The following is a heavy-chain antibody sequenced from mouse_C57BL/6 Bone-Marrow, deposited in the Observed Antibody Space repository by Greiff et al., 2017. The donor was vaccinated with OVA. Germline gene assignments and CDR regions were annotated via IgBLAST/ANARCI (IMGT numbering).Heavy chain of an antibody. D-gene: IGHD2-1*01. V-gene: IGHV14-4*01. CDR3: TTDGNYGDY. CDR2: IDPENGDT. J-gene: IGHJ2*01. Sequence: VHVKQSGAELVRPGASVKLSCTASGFNIKDDYMHWVKQRPEQGLEWIGWIDPENGDTEYASKFQGKATITADTSSNTAYLQLSSLTSEDTAVYYCTTDGNYGDYWGQGTTLTVSS. CDR1: GFNIKDDY.